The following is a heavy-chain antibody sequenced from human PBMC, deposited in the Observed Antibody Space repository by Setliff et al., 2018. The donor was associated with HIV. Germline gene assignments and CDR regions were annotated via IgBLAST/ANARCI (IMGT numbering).Heavy chain of an antibody. Sequence: PSETLSLTCTVSGASVASGDSYWSWIRLPAGRGLEWIGHVHTNVRTNYHPSLNSRVTISADISKNEFSLNLRSVTAADTAVYFCARDRFGVPANDWGQGILVTVSS. V-gene: IGHV4-61*09. CDR2: VHTNVRT. D-gene: IGHD3-3*01. CDR3: ARDRFGVPAND. CDR1: GASVASGDSY. J-gene: IGHJ4*02.